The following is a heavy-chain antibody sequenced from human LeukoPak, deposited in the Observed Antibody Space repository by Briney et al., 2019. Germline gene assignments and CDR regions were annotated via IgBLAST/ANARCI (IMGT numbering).Heavy chain of an antibody. CDR3: ASLGVAAGRY. CDR1: GFTFSSYG. J-gene: IGHJ4*02. D-gene: IGHD6-13*01. Sequence: GGSLRLSRAASGFTFSSYGMHWVRQAPGKGLEWVAFIRYDGSNKYYADSVKGRFTISRDNSKNTLYLQMNSLRAEDTAVYYCASLGVAAGRYWGQGTLVTVSS. CDR2: IRYDGSNK. V-gene: IGHV3-30*02.